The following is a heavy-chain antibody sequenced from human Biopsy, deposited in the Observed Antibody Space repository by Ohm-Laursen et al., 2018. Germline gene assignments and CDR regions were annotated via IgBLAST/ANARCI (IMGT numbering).Heavy chain of an antibody. Sequence: SDTLSLTCAVSGYSISTGYYWTWIRQPAGQGLEWIGRIYITGETDYNPSLKRRVTMSVDSSKKQFSLKLKSVTAADTAIYYCARAPPLIRGVVESWFDPWGQGILVTVSS. J-gene: IGHJ5*02. CDR2: IYITGET. D-gene: IGHD3-10*01. V-gene: IGHV4-4*07. CDR1: GYSISTGYY. CDR3: ARAPPLIRGVVESWFDP.